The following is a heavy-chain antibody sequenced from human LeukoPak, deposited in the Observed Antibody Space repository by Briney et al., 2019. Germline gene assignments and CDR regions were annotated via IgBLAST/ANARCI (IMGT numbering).Heavy chain of an antibody. CDR1: GYSFTSYL. J-gene: IGHJ4*02. Sequence: GESLKISCMGSGYSFTSYLTGWVRQMPGKGLEWMGIIYPGDSDTRYSPSFQGQVTISAAKSISTAYLQWSSLKASDTAMYYCARRYSSSWYAAGGGIFDYWGQGTLVTASS. D-gene: IGHD6-13*01. CDR2: IYPGDSDT. V-gene: IGHV5-51*01. CDR3: ARRYSSSWYAAGGGIFDY.